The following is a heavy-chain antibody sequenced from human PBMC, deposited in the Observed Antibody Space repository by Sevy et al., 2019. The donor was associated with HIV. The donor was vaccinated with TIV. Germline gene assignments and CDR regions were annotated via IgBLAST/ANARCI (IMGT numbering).Heavy chain of an antibody. J-gene: IGHJ4*02. Sequence: GGSLRLSCAASGFTFSSYAMDWVRQAPGKGLEWVAVISYDGSNKYYADSVKGRFTISRDNSKNTLYLEMNSLRGEDTAVYYCARETAEAGTGEYWGQGTLVTVSS. CDR2: ISYDGSNK. CDR3: ARETAEAGTGEY. V-gene: IGHV3-30-3*01. D-gene: IGHD6-19*01. CDR1: GFTFSSYA.